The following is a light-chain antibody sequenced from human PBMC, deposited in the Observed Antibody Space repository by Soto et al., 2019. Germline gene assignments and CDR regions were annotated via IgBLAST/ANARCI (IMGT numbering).Light chain of an antibody. Sequence: QSALTQPPSASGSPGQSVTVSCTGTISDVGGYNYVSWYQQHPGKAPKLMIYEVSKRPSGVPDRFSGSKSGNTASLTVSGLQAEDEADYYCSSYAGSNKGVFCGGTTLTVL. CDR2: EVS. V-gene: IGLV2-8*01. CDR1: ISDVGGYNY. CDR3: SSYAGSNKGV. J-gene: IGLJ3*02.